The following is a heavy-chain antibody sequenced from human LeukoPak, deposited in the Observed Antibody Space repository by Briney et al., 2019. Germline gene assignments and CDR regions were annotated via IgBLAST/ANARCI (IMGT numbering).Heavy chain of an antibody. CDR3: AKAADVLLWFGEPGGYYFDY. J-gene: IGHJ4*02. V-gene: IGHV3-23*01. CDR1: GFTFSSYA. CDR2: ISGSGGST. Sequence: PGGSPRLSCAASGFTFSSYAMSWVRQAPGKGLEWVSAISGSGGSTYYADSVKGRFTISRDNSKNTLYLQMNSLRAEDAAVYYCAKAADVLLWFGEPGGYYFDYWGQGTLVTVSS. D-gene: IGHD3-10*01.